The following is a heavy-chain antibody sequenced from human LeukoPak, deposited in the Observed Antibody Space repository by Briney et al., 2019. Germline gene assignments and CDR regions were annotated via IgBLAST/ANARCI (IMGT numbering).Heavy chain of an antibody. CDR1: GGTFSSYA. J-gene: IGHJ3*02. V-gene: IGHV1-18*01. CDR3: ARGGNYYGSGSYLADAFDI. D-gene: IGHD3-10*01. CDR2: ISAYNGNT. Sequence: ASVKVSCKASGGTFSSYAISWVRQAPGQGLEWMGWISAYNGNTNYAQKLQGRVTMTTDTSTSTAYMELSRLRSDDTAVYYCARGGNYYGSGSYLADAFDIWGQGTMVTVSS.